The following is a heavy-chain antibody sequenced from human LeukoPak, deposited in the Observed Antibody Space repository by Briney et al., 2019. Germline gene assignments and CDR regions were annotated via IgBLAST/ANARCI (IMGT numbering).Heavy chain of an antibody. CDR3: ARDRHVTTVTTFFGS. CDR1: GFTFSSYA. D-gene: IGHD4-17*01. J-gene: IGHJ4*02. Sequence: GGALRLSCAASGFTFSSYAMHWGRQAPGKGVGWGGGISYDGSNKYYADSVKGRFTISRDNSKNTLYLQMNSLRAEDTAVYYCARDRHVTTVTTFFGSWGQGTLVTVSS. V-gene: IGHV3-30-3*01. CDR2: ISYDGSNK.